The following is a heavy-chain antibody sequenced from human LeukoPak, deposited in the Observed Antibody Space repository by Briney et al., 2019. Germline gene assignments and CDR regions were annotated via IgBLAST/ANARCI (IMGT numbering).Heavy chain of an antibody. Sequence: ESLKISCKASGYTFTNYWIGWVRQMPGKGLEWMGIIYPGDSDTRYSPSFQGQVTMSADKSISTAYLQWSSLKASDTAMYYCARPDYYDSRPMVFQHWGQGTLVTVSS. CDR2: IYPGDSDT. CDR1: GYTFTNYW. CDR3: ARPDYYDSRPMVFQH. J-gene: IGHJ1*01. V-gene: IGHV5-51*01. D-gene: IGHD3-22*01.